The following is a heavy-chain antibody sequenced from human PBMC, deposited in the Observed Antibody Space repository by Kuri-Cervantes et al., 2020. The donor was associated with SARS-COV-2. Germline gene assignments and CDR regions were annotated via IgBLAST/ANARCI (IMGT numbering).Heavy chain of an antibody. Sequence: GESLKISCAASGFTFSSYSMNWVRQAPGEGLEWVSYISSSSSTIYYADSVKGRFTISRDNAKNSLYLQMNSLRDEDTAVYYCARDGSDDFWSGHELGMDVWGQGTTVTVSS. CDR3: ARDGSDDFWSGHELGMDV. D-gene: IGHD3-3*01. CDR1: GFTFSSYS. V-gene: IGHV3-48*02. J-gene: IGHJ6*02. CDR2: ISSSSSTI.